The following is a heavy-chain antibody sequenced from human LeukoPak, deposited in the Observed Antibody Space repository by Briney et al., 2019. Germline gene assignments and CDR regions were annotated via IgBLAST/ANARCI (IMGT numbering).Heavy chain of an antibody. Sequence: PGRSLRLSCAASGFTFSSYAMHWARQAPGKGLEWVAVISYDGSNKYYADSVKGRFTISRENSKNTLYLQMNSLRAEDTAVYYCARGKRYFDWLSPSGIDYWGQGTLVTVSS. D-gene: IGHD3-9*01. CDR3: ARGKRYFDWLSPSGIDY. CDR2: ISYDGSNK. J-gene: IGHJ4*02. V-gene: IGHV3-30-3*01. CDR1: GFTFSSYA.